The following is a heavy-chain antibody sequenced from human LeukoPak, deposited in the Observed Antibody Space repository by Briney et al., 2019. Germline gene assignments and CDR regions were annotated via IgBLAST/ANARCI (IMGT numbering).Heavy chain of an antibody. D-gene: IGHD4-17*01. J-gene: IGHJ4*02. Sequence: GGSLRLSCAASGFTFSSYWMSWVRQAPGKGLEWVANIKQDGSEKYCVDSVKGRFTISRDNAKNSLYLQMNSLRAEDTAVYYCARVAGDYDEDFDYWGQETLVTVSS. V-gene: IGHV3-7*01. CDR3: ARVAGDYDEDFDY. CDR2: IKQDGSEK. CDR1: GFTFSSYW.